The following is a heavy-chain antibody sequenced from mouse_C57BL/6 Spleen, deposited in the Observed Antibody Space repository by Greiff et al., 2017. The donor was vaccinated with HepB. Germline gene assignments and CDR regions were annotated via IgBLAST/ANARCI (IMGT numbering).Heavy chain of an antibody. Sequence: QVQLKESGPGLVAPSQSLSITCTVSGFSFTSYGVHWVRQPPGKGLEWLVVIWSDGSTTYNSALKSRLSISKDNSKSQVFLKMNSLQTDDTAMYYCARHPAGSYYAMDYWGQGTSVTVSS. CDR2: IWSDGST. CDR3: ARHPAGSYYAMDY. D-gene: IGHD1-2*01. CDR1: GFSFTSYG. V-gene: IGHV2-6-1*01. J-gene: IGHJ4*01.